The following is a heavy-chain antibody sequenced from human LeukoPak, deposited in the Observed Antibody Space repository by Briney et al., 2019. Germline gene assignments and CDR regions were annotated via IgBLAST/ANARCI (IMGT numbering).Heavy chain of an antibody. CDR1: VGSISSSTYY. J-gene: IGHJ4*02. D-gene: IGHD5-12*01. CDR2: LYYSGST. V-gene: IGHV4-39*01. Sequence: SETPSLTCTVSVGSISSSTYYWGSIRQPPGKGLHWIGNLYYSGSTYYNPSLKSRVTISVDTSKNQSSVKRSSVTAADTAVYYCVRQAISGYDPPPFDSWGQGTLVTVSS. CDR3: VRQAISGYDPPPFDS.